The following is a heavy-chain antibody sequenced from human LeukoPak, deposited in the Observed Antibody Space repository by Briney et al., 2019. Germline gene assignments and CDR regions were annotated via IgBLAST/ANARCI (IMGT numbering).Heavy chain of an antibody. Sequence: SETLSLTCTVSGGSISTYYWSWIRQPPGKGLEWIGYIYYSGGTNYNPSLKSRVTISVDTSKNQFSLKLNPVTAADTAVYYCARGVSYYDSSGYLDYWGQGTLVTVSS. CDR3: ARGVSYYDSSGYLDY. CDR2: IYYSGGT. CDR1: GGSISTYY. J-gene: IGHJ4*02. V-gene: IGHV4-59*01. D-gene: IGHD3-22*01.